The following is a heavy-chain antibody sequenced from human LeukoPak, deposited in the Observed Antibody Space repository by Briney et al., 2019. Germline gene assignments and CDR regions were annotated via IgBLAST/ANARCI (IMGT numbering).Heavy chain of an antibody. V-gene: IGHV3-15*01. CDR1: GFTFSNAW. D-gene: IGHD3-22*01. Sequence: GGSLRLSCAASGFTFSNAWMSWVRQAPGKGLEWVGRIKSKTDGGTTDYAAPVKGRFTISRDDSKNTAFLQMNSLKTEDTAVYYCTTYNYYDRSGYQTQRPFDYWGQGTLVTVSS. CDR2: IKSKTDGGTT. CDR3: TTYNYYDRSGYQTQRPFDY. J-gene: IGHJ4*02.